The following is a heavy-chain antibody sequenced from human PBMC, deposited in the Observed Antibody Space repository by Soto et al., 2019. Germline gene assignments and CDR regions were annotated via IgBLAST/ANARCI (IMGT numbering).Heavy chain of an antibody. Sequence: PGDSLKISCKGSGYSFTSYWIGWVRQMPGKGLEWMGIIYPGDSDTRYSPSFQGQVTISADKSISTAYLQWSSLKASDTAIYYCARLPVPIISSSPAYFDYWGQGTLVTVSS. CDR3: ARLPVPIISSSPAYFDY. CDR2: IYPGDSDT. J-gene: IGHJ4*02. CDR1: GYSFTSYW. D-gene: IGHD6-6*01. V-gene: IGHV5-51*01.